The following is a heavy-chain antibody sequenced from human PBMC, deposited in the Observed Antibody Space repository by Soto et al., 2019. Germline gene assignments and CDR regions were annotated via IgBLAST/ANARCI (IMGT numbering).Heavy chain of an antibody. CDR2: DYSDST. D-gene: IGHD3-16*01. V-gene: IGHV4-59*08. CDR1: GGSVSSHH. J-gene: IGHJ4*02. CDR3: ATYRRGEGGRGY. Sequence: QVQLQESGPGLVKPSETLSLTCTVSGGSVSSHHWTWIRQPPGKGLVWIGDYSDSTSYSPSLKSRVTISADTSKNQFSLKLSSVTATDTAVYYCATYRRGEGGRGYWGQGTLVTVSS.